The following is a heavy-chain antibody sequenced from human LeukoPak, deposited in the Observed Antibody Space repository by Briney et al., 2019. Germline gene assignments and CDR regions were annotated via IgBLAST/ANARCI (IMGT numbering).Heavy chain of an antibody. J-gene: IGHJ4*02. CDR3: VRICSTTDCLISA. CDR2: INSDGSYT. Sequence: GGSLRLSCAASGFTFSRYWMHWVRQAPGKGLVWVSRINSDGSYTSYADFVKGRFTISRDNAKNMVYLQMSSLRAEDTAVYYCVRICSTTDCLISAWGQGTLVTVSS. D-gene: IGHD2-2*01. CDR1: GFTFSRYW. V-gene: IGHV3-74*01.